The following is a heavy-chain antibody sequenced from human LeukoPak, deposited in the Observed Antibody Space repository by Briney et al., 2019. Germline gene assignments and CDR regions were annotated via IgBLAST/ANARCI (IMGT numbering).Heavy chain of an antibody. V-gene: IGHV1-18*01. D-gene: IGHD6-19*01. CDR1: GYTFTSYG. J-gene: IGHJ6*03. CDR2: ISAYSGNT. CDR3: ARERSSGWYRYYYMDV. Sequence: ASVKVSCKASGYTFTSYGISWVRQAPGQGLEWMGWISAYSGNTNYAQKLQGRVTMTTDTSTSTAYMELRSLRSDDTAVYYCARERSSGWYRYYYMDVWGKGTTVTVSS.